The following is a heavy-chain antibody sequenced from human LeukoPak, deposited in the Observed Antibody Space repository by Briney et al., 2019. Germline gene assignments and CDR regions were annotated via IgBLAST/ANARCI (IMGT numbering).Heavy chain of an antibody. Sequence: PSETLSLTCTVSGGSINNYYWSWIRQPPGKGLEWVGYIYYSGSTNYNPSLKSRVTISVDTSKNQFSLKLSSVTAADAAVYYCARVRATMVRGRYYYYYMDVWGKGTTVTVSS. J-gene: IGHJ6*03. CDR2: IYYSGST. D-gene: IGHD3-10*01. V-gene: IGHV4-59*01. CDR1: GGSINNYY. CDR3: ARVRATMVRGRYYYYYMDV.